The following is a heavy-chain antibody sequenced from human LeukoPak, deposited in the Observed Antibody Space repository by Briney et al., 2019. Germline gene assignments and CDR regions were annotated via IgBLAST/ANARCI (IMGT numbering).Heavy chain of an antibody. D-gene: IGHD6-19*01. Sequence: GGSLRLSCAASGFTFSSYWMHWARQAPGKGLVWVSRINSDGRITDYADSVKGRFTISRDNANNTVYLQMNSLRADDTAVYYCGREWGRSGWTDNWGQGTLVTVSS. J-gene: IGHJ4*02. V-gene: IGHV3-74*01. CDR3: GREWGRSGWTDN. CDR2: INSDGRIT. CDR1: GFTFSSYW.